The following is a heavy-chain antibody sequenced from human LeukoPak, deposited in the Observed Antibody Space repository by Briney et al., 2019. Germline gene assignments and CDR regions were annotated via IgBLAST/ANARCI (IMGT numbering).Heavy chain of an antibody. Sequence: ASVKVSCKASGYTFTGYYMHWVRQAPGQGLEWMGWINPNSGDTKYAQNFQGGVTMTRDTSISTAYMELSRLRSDDTAVYYCATQRGSYLWGTDFDYWGQGTLVTVSS. J-gene: IGHJ4*02. CDR1: GYTFTGYY. CDR3: ATQRGSYLWGTDFDY. V-gene: IGHV1-2*02. CDR2: INPNSGDT. D-gene: IGHD3-16*01.